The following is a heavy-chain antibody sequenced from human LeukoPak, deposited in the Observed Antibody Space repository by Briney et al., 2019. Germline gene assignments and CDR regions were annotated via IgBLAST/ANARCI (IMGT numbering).Heavy chain of an antibody. V-gene: IGHV1-69*13. CDR3: ATTTVSTLGPYYYYGMDV. CDR1: GYTFTIYG. D-gene: IGHD4-17*01. CDR2: IIPIFGTA. Sequence: SVKVSFKASGYTFTIYGISWVRQAPGQGLEWMGGIIPIFGTANYAQKFQGRVTITADESTSTAYMELSSLRSEDPAVYYCATTTVSTLGPYYYYGMDVWGRGTTVAVSS. J-gene: IGHJ6*02.